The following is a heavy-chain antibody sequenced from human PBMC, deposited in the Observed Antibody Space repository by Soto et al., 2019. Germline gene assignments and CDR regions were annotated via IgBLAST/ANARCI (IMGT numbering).Heavy chain of an antibody. Sequence: QLQLHESGPGLVKSSETLFLTCTVSGGSISKSNYFWGWIRQAPGKGLEWIASILYTGTTSYNSSLKSRVAISVDTSKNQFSLKLNSVTAADTAVYYCARLGWGNGDSDYWGQGTLVTVSS. D-gene: IGHD2-21*01. V-gene: IGHV4-39*01. J-gene: IGHJ4*02. CDR3: ARLGWGNGDSDY. CDR1: GGSISKSNYF. CDR2: ILYTGTT.